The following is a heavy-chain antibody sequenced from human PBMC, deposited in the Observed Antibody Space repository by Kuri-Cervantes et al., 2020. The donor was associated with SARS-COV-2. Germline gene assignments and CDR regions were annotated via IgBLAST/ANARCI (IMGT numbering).Heavy chain of an antibody. D-gene: IGHD4-17*01. CDR1: GGTFSSYA. V-gene: IGHV1-69*13. J-gene: IGHJ4*02. Sequence: SVKVSCKAAGGTFSSYAISWVRQAPGEGLEWMGGIIPIFGTANYAQKFQGRVTITSDESTSTAYMELSSLRSEDTAVYYCARARNGNYLNEPDYWGQGTLVTVSS. CDR3: ARARNGNYLNEPDY. CDR2: IIPIFGTA.